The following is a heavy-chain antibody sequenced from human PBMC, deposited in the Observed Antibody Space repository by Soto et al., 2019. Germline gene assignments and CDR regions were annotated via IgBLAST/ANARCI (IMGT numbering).Heavy chain of an antibody. CDR1: GFTFSSYG. CDR3: AKDLWNLAVAGPIDY. J-gene: IGHJ4*02. Sequence: PGWSLRLSCAASGFTFSSYGMHWVRQAPGKGLEWVAVISYDGSNKYYADSVKGRFTISRDNSKNTLYLQMNSLRAEDTAVYYCAKDLWNLAVAGPIDYWGQGTLVTVSS. D-gene: IGHD6-19*01. V-gene: IGHV3-30*18. CDR2: ISYDGSNK.